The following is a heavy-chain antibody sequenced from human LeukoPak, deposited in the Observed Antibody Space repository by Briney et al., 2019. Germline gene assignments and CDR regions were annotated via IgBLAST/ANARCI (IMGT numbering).Heavy chain of an antibody. Sequence: MSSETLSLTCAVYGGSFSGYYWSWIRQPPGKGLEWIGEINHSGSTNYNPSLKSRVTISVDTSKNQFSLKLSSVTAADTAVYYCARNVRRYCSGGSCRNVLYFDIWGQGTMVTVSS. CDR3: ARNVRRYCSGGSCRNVLYFDI. CDR1: GGSFSGYY. V-gene: IGHV4-34*01. D-gene: IGHD2-15*01. J-gene: IGHJ3*02. CDR2: INHSGST.